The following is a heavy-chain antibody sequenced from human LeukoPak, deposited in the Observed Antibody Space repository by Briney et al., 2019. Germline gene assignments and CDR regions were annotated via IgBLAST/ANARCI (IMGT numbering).Heavy chain of an antibody. CDR3: ARVVAAAGNNWFDP. Sequence: SETLSLTCAVSGDSISSGGYSWSWIRQPPGKGLEWIAYIHNSGSTYNNPSLKTRLSISIDTSKNQFSLKLNSVTAADTAVYYCARVVAAAGNNWFDPWGQGTLVTVSS. CDR1: GDSISSGGYS. J-gene: IGHJ5*02. V-gene: IGHV4-30-4*07. CDR2: IHNSGST. D-gene: IGHD6-13*01.